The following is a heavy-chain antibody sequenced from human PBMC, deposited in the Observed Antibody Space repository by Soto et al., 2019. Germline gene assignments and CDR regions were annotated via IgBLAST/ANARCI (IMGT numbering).Heavy chain of an antibody. CDR1: GYPFIKYG. CDR3: ATSYHTGFDP. CDR2: IKVDSGYT. V-gene: IGHV1-18*04. Sequence: QLQLVQSAAEVKKPGASVRVSCKAYGYPFIKYGISWIRQAPEQGLEWMGWIKVDSGYTNYAQKFQGRVTMTADTTSDTAFMELRSLRLDDTAVYFCATSYHTGFDPWCQGTLVSVSS. D-gene: IGHD2-2*01. J-gene: IGHJ5*02.